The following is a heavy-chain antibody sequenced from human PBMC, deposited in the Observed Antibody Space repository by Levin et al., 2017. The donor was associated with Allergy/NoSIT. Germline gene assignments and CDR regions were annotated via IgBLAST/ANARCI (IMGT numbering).Heavy chain of an antibody. CDR2: IYYSGRT. D-gene: IGHD6-19*01. V-gene: IGHV4-59*01. CDR1: GGSISSYY. J-gene: IGHJ4*02. CDR3: ARSSHWVAGICDY. Sequence: TSETLSLTCTVSGGSISSYYWSWIRQPPGKGLEWIGYIYYSGRTNYNPSLKSRVTISVDTSKNQFSLKLSSVTAADTAVYYCARSSHWVAGICDYWGQGTLVTVSS.